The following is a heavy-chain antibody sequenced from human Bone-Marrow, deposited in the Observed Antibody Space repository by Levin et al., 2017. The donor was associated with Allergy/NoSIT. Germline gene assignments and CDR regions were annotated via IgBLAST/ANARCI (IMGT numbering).Heavy chain of an antibody. CDR1: GYTFTSYY. V-gene: IGHV1-46*01. J-gene: IGHJ4*02. CDR3: ATLAVAGTGGGY. CDR2: INPSGGST. Sequence: GESLKISCKASGYTFTSYYMHWVRQAPGQGLEWMGIINPSGGSTSYAQKFQGRVTMTRDTSTSTVYMELSSLRSEGTAGYYCATLAVAGTGGGYWGQGTLVTVSS. D-gene: IGHD6-19*01.